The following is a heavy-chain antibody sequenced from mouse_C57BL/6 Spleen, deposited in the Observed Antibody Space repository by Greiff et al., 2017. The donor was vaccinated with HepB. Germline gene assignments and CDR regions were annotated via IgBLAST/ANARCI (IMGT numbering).Heavy chain of an antibody. CDR3: ARESGSSYWYFDV. CDR2: IYPGDGDT. CDR1: GYAFSSYW. V-gene: IGHV1-80*01. J-gene: IGHJ1*03. D-gene: IGHD1-1*01. Sequence: QVQLQQSGAELVKPGASVKISCKASGYAFSSYWMNWVKQRPGKGLEWIGQIYPGDGDTNYNGKFKGKATLTADKSSSTAYMQLSSLTSEDSGVYFCARESGSSYWYFDVWGTGTTVTVSS.